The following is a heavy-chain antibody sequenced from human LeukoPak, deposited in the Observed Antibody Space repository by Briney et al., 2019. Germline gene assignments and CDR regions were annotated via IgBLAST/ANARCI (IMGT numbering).Heavy chain of an antibody. V-gene: IGHV4-4*07. J-gene: IGHJ6*02. D-gene: IGHD6-13*01. CDR1: GGSISSYY. CDR3: ARMSSSWYLPTTYYYYGMDV. CDR2: IYTSGST. Sequence: SETLSLTCTVSGGSISSYYWSWIRQPAGKGLEWIGRIYTSGSTNYSPSLKSRVTMSVDTSKNQFSLKLSSVTAADTAVYYCARMSSSWYLPTTYYYYGMDVWGQGTTVTVSS.